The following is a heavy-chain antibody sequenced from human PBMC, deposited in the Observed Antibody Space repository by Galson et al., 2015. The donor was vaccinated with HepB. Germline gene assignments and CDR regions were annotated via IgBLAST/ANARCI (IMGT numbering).Heavy chain of an antibody. V-gene: IGHV3-33*08. D-gene: IGHD3-22*01. Sequence: SLRLSCAAPGLSFRRYAMHWVRQAPGQGLEWVAVIWYDGSKKYYVDSVKGRFTISRDNSKNTVYLQMNSLRAEDTGVYYCARDDSSGSDYWGQGTLVTVSS. CDR2: IWYDGSKK. CDR1: GLSFRRYA. J-gene: IGHJ4*02. CDR3: ARDDSSGSDY.